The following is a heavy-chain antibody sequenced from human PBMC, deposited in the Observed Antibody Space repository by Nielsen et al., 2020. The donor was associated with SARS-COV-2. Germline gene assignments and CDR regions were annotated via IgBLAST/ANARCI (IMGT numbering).Heavy chain of an antibody. D-gene: IGHD5-18*01. V-gene: IGHV3-23*01. CDR2: ISGSDDRT. CDR3: ARGGYSYGPNYYYGMDV. J-gene: IGHJ6*02. Sequence: GESLKISCGASELPFNSFAMSWVRQAPGKGLEWVSGISGSDDRTFYADSVKGRFTISRDNSKNTLYLQMNSLRAEDTAVYYCARGGYSYGPNYYYGMDVWGQGTTVTVSS. CDR1: ELPFNSFA.